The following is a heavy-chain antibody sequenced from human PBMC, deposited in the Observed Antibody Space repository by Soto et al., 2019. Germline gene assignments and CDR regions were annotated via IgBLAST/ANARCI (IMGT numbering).Heavy chain of an antibody. J-gene: IGHJ4*02. Sequence: QVQLQQWGAGLLKPSETLSLTCAVHGGSFSAHYWTWVRQSPGKGLEWIGEIDHTGSINYSPSLKGRVPISVDTSEKHFSLKLRSVTAADTAVYYCARESRRYYYADYWGQGTLVTVSS. CDR2: IDHTGSI. CDR1: GGSFSAHY. D-gene: IGHD3-10*01. CDR3: ARESRRYYYADY. V-gene: IGHV4-34*01.